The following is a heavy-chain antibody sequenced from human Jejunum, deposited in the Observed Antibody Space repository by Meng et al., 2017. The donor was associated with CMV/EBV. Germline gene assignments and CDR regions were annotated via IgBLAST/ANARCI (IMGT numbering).Heavy chain of an antibody. J-gene: IGHJ6*02. V-gene: IGHV3-53*01. CDR3: ARVNADYPSHYYAMDV. CDR1: GFTVSSTF. CDR2: LYSAGDT. Sequence: SGFTVSSTFMSWVRQTPGKGLEWVSTLYSAGDTYYSDSVKGRFTISRDKSKNTLFLQMNSLRVEDTAVYYCARVNADYPSHYYAMDVWGQGTTVTVSS. D-gene: IGHD4-17*01.